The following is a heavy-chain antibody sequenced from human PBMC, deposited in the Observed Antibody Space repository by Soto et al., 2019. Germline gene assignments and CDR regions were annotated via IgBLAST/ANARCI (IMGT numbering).Heavy chain of an antibody. D-gene: IGHD3-3*01. V-gene: IGHV1-69*06. CDR3: ASGLRFLEWLPRGLYYYYGMDV. CDR2: IIPIFGTA. CDR1: GGTFSSYA. J-gene: IGHJ6*02. Sequence: QVQLVQSGAEVKKPGSSVKVSCKASGGTFSSYAISWVRQAPGHGLEWMGGIIPIFGTANYAQKFQGRVTITADKSTSTAYMELSSLRSEDTAVYYCASGLRFLEWLPRGLYYYYGMDVWGRVTTVTVSS.